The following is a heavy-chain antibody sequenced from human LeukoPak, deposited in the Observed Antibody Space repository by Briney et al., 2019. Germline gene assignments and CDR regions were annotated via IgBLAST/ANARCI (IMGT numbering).Heavy chain of an antibody. CDR1: GITVYNNY. CDR3: ASLPAPLYNYDPETDS. Sequence: GGSLRLSCAASGITVYNNYMSWVSQAPGKGLEWVSVIYSGGSTYYADSVKGRFTISRDTLTNTVYLQMNSLRVEDTAVYHCASLPAPLYNYDPETDSWGQGTLVTVSS. V-gene: IGHV3-66*01. J-gene: IGHJ4*02. CDR2: IYSGGST. D-gene: IGHD3-16*01.